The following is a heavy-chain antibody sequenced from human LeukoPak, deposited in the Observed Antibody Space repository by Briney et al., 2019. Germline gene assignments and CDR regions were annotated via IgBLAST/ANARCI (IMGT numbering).Heavy chain of an antibody. CDR3: AKVGPIAAAGYGTFDI. Sequence: GGSLGLSCAASGFSFSSYAMSWVRQAPGRGLEWVSAISGSGDSTYYADSVKGRFTISRDNSKNTLYLQMNSLRAEDTAVYHCAKVGPIAAAGYGTFDIWGQGTMVTVFS. D-gene: IGHD6-13*01. V-gene: IGHV3-23*01. CDR2: ISGSGDST. J-gene: IGHJ3*02. CDR1: GFSFSSYA.